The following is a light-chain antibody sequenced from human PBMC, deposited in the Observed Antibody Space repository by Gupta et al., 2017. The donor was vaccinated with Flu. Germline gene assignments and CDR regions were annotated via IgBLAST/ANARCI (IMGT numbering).Light chain of an antibody. J-gene: IGKJ4*01. Sequence: DIQMTQSPSTLSASIGDRVTITCRASQSISNTLAWYQQKPGKAPKLLIYQASSSVSGVPSRFSGSGSWTEFTLTISSLQPDDFATYYCQQYNSYSLTFGGGTKVEIK. CDR1: QSISNT. CDR2: QAS. V-gene: IGKV1-5*03. CDR3: QQYNSYSLT.